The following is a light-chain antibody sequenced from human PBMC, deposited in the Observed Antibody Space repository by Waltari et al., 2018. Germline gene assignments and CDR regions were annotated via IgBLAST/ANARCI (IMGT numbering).Light chain of an antibody. CDR1: SSDFGIYNR. CDR2: AVT. CDR3: SLYTSSSTWV. Sequence: QSALTQPPSVSGSPGPSVTISCTGSSSDFGIYNRVSWYQLPPGTAPNLILFAVTNRPSGVPDRFSGSKSRNAASLTISGLQAEDEADYYCSLYTSSSTWVFGGGTKLTVL. J-gene: IGLJ3*02. V-gene: IGLV2-18*01.